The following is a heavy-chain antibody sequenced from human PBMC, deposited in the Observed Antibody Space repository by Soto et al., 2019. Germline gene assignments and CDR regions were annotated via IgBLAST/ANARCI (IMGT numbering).Heavy chain of an antibody. CDR3: ASRRHPYGAYDY. J-gene: IGHJ4*02. Sequence: EVQLVVSGGGLVQPGGSLRLSCAASGFTVSNNFMSWVRQAPGKGLEWVSIIYRDGSTYYADSVKGRFTISRDNSKNTLYLQMNSLRADDTAVYYCASRRHPYGAYDYWGQGTLVTVSS. V-gene: IGHV3-66*01. CDR2: IYRDGST. CDR1: GFTVSNNF. D-gene: IGHD4-17*01.